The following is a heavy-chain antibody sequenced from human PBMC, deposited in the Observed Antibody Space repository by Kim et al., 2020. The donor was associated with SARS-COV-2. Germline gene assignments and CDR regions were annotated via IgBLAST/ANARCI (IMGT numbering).Heavy chain of an antibody. CDR3: ARSVYDSSGYPS. Sequence: ASVKVSCKASGYTFTSYATHWVRQAPGQRLEWMGWINAGNGNTKYSQKFQGRVTITRDTSASTAYMELSSLRSEDTAVYYCARSVYDSSGYPSWGQGTLVTVSS. J-gene: IGHJ5*02. V-gene: IGHV1-3*01. CDR2: INAGNGNT. CDR1: GYTFTSYA. D-gene: IGHD3-22*01.